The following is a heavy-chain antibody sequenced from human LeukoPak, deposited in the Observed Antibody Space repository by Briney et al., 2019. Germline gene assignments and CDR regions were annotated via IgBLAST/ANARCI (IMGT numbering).Heavy chain of an antibody. Sequence: PSETLSLTCTVSGYSISSGYYWGWIRQPPGKGLEWIGSIYHSGSTYYNPSLKSRVTISVDTSKNQFSLKLSSVTAADTAVYYCARKDTAMGLNFDYWGQGTLVTVSS. V-gene: IGHV4-38-2*02. J-gene: IGHJ4*02. CDR1: GYSISSGYY. CDR3: ARKDTAMGLNFDY. D-gene: IGHD5-18*01. CDR2: IYHSGST.